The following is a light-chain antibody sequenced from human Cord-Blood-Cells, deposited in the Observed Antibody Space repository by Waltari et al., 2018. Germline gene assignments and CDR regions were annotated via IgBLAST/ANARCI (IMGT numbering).Light chain of an antibody. J-gene: IGKJ2*01. Sequence: DIQMTQSPSSLSASVGDRVTITCQASQDISNYLKWYQQKPGKAPKLLIYDASNLETGVPSRFSGSGSGTDFTFTISSLQPEDIATYYCQQYDNRMYTFGQGTKLEIK. CDR2: DAS. CDR3: QQYDNRMYT. V-gene: IGKV1-33*01. CDR1: QDISNY.